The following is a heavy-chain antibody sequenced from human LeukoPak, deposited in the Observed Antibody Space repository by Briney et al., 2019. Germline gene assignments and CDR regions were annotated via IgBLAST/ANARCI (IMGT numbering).Heavy chain of an antibody. J-gene: IGHJ4*02. V-gene: IGHV4-61*02. D-gene: IGHD3-10*01. CDR3: ARGTLDY. CDR1: GGSIRSESYY. Sequence: SETLSLTCSVSGGSIRSESYYWSWIRQPAGKGLEWIGRIYSSGSTNYNPSLKSRVTISVDTSKNQFSLKLSSMTAADTAVYYCARGTLDYWGQGTLVTVSS. CDR2: IYSSGST.